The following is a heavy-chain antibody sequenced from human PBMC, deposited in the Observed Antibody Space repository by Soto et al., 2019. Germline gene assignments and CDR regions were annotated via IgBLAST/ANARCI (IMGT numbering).Heavy chain of an antibody. J-gene: IGHJ6*02. D-gene: IGHD3-16*01. CDR3: AREGEMPYYYYGLDV. CDR1: GYTFTTYG. Sequence: QVQLVQSGAEVRKPGASVKVSCKASGYTFTTYGISWVRQAPGQGLEWTGWISGYDGHTKYAQKFQGRIIMTTDTATSNVDMDLRSLRSDDTAVYYCAREGEMPYYYYGLDVWGQGTTVTVSS. CDR2: ISGYDGHT. V-gene: IGHV1-18*01.